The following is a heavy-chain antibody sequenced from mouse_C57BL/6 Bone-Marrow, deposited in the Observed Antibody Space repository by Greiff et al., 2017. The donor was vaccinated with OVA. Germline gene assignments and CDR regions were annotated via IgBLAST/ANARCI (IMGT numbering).Heavy chain of an antibody. CDR2: ISNGGGST. CDR1: GFTFSDYY. Sequence: EVKVEESGGGLVQPGGSLKLSCAASGFTFSDYYMYWVRQTPEKRLEWVAYISNGGGSTYYPDTVKGRFTISRDNAKNTLYLQMSRLKSEDTAMYYCARDYGGFAYWGQGTLVTVSA. CDR3: ARDYGGFAY. J-gene: IGHJ3*01. V-gene: IGHV5-12*01. D-gene: IGHD2-4*01.